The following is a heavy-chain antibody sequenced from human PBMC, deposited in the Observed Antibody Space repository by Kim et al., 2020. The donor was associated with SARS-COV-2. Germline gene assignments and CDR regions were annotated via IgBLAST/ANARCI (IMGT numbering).Heavy chain of an antibody. V-gene: IGHV2-70*01. CDR3: ARMARNGDFDY. J-gene: IGHJ4*02. Sequence: KYYRTSLKTRLTISKDTSKNQVVLTMTNMDPVDTATYYCARMARNGDFDYWGQGTLVTVSS. CDR2: K. D-gene: IGHD4-17*01.